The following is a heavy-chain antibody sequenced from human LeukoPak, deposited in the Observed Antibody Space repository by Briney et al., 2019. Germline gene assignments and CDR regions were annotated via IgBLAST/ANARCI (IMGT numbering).Heavy chain of an antibody. J-gene: IGHJ4*02. Sequence: GGSLRLSCAASEFTFSSAWMSWVRQAPGKGLEWVGLIKSKTDGGTTDYAAPVKGRFTISRDDSKNTLYLQMNSLKTEDTAVYYCATDGRLSSYYWGQGTLVTVSS. D-gene: IGHD2-15*01. CDR3: ATDGRLSSYY. CDR1: EFTFSSAW. V-gene: IGHV3-15*01. CDR2: IKSKTDGGTT.